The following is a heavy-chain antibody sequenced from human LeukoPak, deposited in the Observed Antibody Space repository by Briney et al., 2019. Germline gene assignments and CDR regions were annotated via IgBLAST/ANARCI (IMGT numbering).Heavy chain of an antibody. V-gene: IGHV4-61*01. J-gene: IGHJ4*02. CDR1: GGSVSSGSYY. CDR3: ARDSSILGNPLDY. D-gene: IGHD4-23*01. Sequence: SETLSLTCTVSGGSVSSGSYYWSWIRQPPGKGLEWIGYIYYSGSTNYNPSLKSRVTISVDTSKNQFSLKLSSVTVADTAVYYCARDSSILGNPLDYWGQGTLVTVSS. CDR2: IYYSGST.